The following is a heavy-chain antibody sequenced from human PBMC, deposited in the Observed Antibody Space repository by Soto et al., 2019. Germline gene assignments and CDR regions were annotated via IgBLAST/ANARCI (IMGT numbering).Heavy chain of an antibody. Sequence: QVQLVESGGGVVQPGRSLRLSCAASGFTFSSYGMHWVRQAPGKGLEWVAVISYDGSNKYYADSVKGRFTISRDNSKNTLYLQMNSLRAEDTAVYYCAKDGVYDFWSGYSSLYYYGMDVWGQGTTVTVSS. CDR1: GFTFSSYG. J-gene: IGHJ6*02. V-gene: IGHV3-30*18. D-gene: IGHD3-3*01. CDR3: AKDGVYDFWSGYSSLYYYGMDV. CDR2: ISYDGSNK.